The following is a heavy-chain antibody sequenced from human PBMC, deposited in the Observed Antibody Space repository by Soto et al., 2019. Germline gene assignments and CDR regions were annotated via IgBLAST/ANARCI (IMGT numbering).Heavy chain of an antibody. J-gene: IGHJ4*02. CDR3: ARSGGYYYDFDS. V-gene: IGHV4-34*01. CDR2: INHSGST. Sequence: SETLSLTCAVYGWSFSGYYWSWIRQPPGKGLEWIGEINHSGSTNYNPSLKSRVTMSVDTFKNQFSLKLRSVTAADTAVYYCARSGGYYYDFDSWGQGTQVTVSS. D-gene: IGHD3-22*01. CDR1: GWSFSGYY.